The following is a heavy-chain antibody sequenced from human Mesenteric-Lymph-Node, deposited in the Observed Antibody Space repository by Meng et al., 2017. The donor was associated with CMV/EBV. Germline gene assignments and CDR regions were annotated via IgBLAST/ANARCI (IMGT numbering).Heavy chain of an antibody. CDR3: ANSKGRLGFAW. J-gene: IGHJ4*02. Sequence: GESLKISCAASGFTFSSYEMNWVRQAPGKGLEWVSYISSSGSTIYYADSVKGRFTISRDNAKNSLYLQMISLRVDDTAVYYCANSKGRLGFAWWGQGTLVTVSS. CDR2: ISSSGSTI. D-gene: IGHD6-25*01. CDR1: GFTFSSYE. V-gene: IGHV3-48*03.